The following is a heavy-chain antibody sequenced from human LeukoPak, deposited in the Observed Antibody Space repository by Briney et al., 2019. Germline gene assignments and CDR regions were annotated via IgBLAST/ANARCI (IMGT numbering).Heavy chain of an antibody. D-gene: IGHD4-17*01. CDR2: LYYSGNT. Sequence: SETLSLTCTVSGDSITSGSYYWGWIRQPPGRGLEWIGSLYYSGNTYYNPSLKSRVTISVDTSNNEFSLRLTSVTAADTAVYYCARDRSTETPPRPDAFDIWGQGTMVTVSS. J-gene: IGHJ3*02. CDR3: ARDRSTETPPRPDAFDI. V-gene: IGHV4-39*07. CDR1: GDSITSGSYY.